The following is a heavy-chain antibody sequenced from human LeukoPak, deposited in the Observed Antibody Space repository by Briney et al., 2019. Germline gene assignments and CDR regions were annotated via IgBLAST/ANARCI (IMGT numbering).Heavy chain of an antibody. CDR3: ARSSSGFDFNNWFDP. V-gene: IGHV1-69*04. J-gene: IGHJ5*02. Sequence: GASVKVSCKASGGTFSSYAISWVRQAPGQGLEWMGRIIPIFGIANYAQKFQGRVTITADKSTSTAYMELSSLRSEDTAVYYCARSSSGFDFNNWFDPWAREPWSPSPQ. CDR1: GGTFSSYA. CDR2: IIPIFGIA. D-gene: IGHD5-12*01.